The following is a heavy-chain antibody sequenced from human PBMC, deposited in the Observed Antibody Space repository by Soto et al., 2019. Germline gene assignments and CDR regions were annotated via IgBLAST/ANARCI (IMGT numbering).Heavy chain of an antibody. CDR2: IYYSGST. D-gene: IGHD3-16*02. CDR1: GGSISSYY. Sequence: SETLSLTCTVPGGSISSYYWSWIRQPPGKGLEWIGYIYYSGSTNYNPSLKSRVTISVDTSKNQFSLKLSSVTAADTAVYYCASFFGGSHHDAFDIWGQGTMVTVSS. V-gene: IGHV4-59*08. J-gene: IGHJ3*02. CDR3: ASFFGGSHHDAFDI.